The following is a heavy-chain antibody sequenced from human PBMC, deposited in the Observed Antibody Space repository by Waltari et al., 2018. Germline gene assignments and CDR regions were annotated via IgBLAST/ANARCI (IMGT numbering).Heavy chain of an antibody. CDR1: GGIFSNYA. CDR3: ARGTGTTEGVWFDP. V-gene: IGHV1-69*14. D-gene: IGHD1-1*01. CDR2: IILSVGTA. J-gene: IGHJ5*02. Sequence: QVQLVQSGAEVKKPGSSVKVSCKASGGIFSNYALSWVRQAPGQGLEWMGGIILSVGTANYAQKFQGRVTITADKSTSTTYMYLSSLRSEDTAVYYCARGTGTTEGVWFDPWGQGTLVTVSS.